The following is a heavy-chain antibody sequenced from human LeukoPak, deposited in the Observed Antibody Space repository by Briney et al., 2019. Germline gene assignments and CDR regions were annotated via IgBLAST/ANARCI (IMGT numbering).Heavy chain of an antibody. CDR3: VKEVGTVAGSGAGDD. V-gene: IGHV3-7*01. CDR1: GFTFSSDW. J-gene: IGHJ4*02. D-gene: IGHD6-19*01. Sequence: PGGSLRLSCAASGFTFSSDWMNWVRQAPGKGLEWVATINQDGSVKYYVDSVKGRFTISRDNTKNSLYLQMDSLTAEDTAVYYCVKEVGTVAGSGAGDDWGQGTLVTVSS. CDR2: INQDGSVK.